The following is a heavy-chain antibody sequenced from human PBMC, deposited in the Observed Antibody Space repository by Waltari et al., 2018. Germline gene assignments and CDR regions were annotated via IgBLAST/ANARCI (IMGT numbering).Heavy chain of an antibody. V-gene: IGHV3-66*01. D-gene: IGHD6-6*01. CDR3: ASDYTYSSSTRANWYFDL. CDR1: GFTFDDYA. J-gene: IGHJ2*01. Sequence: EVQLVESGGGLVQPGRSLRLSCAASGFTFDDYAMHWVRQAPGKGLEWVSVIYSGGSTYYADSVKGRFTISRDNSKNTLYLQMSSLRAEDTAVYYCASDYTYSSSTRANWYFDLWGRGTLVTVSS. CDR2: IYSGGST.